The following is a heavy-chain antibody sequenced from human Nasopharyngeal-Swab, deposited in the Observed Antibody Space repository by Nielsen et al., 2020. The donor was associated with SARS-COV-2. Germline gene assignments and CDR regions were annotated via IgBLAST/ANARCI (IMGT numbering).Heavy chain of an antibody. CDR1: GFTFSDHY. J-gene: IGHJ6*02. CDR2: TRNKANSYTT. Sequence: GESLKISCAASGFTFSDHYMDWVRPAPGKGLEWVGRTRNKANSYTTEYAASVKGRFTISRDESENSVYLQMNSLKTEDTAVYYCARGATIFGVVLGDSYGMDVWGQGTTVTVSS. V-gene: IGHV3-72*01. CDR3: ARGATIFGVVLGDSYGMDV. D-gene: IGHD3-3*01.